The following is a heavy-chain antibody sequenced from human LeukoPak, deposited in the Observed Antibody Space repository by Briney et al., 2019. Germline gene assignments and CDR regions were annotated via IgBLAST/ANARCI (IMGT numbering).Heavy chain of an antibody. J-gene: IGHJ6*03. Sequence: ASVKVSCKASGYTFTSYAMNWVRQAPGQGLEWMGWINTNTGNPTYAQGFTGRFVFSLDTSVSTAYLQISSLKAEDTAVYYCAREGYYDFWSAYYYYYMDVWGKGTTVTVSS. V-gene: IGHV7-4-1*02. D-gene: IGHD3-3*01. CDR3: AREGYYDFWSAYYYYYMDV. CDR1: GYTFTSYA. CDR2: INTNTGNP.